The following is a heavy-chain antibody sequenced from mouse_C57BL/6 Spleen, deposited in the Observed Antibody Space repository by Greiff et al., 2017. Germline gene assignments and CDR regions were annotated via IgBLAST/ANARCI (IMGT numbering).Heavy chain of an antibody. V-gene: IGHV1-82*01. CDR3: ARGQTGTGTSFDY. CDR1: GYAFSSSW. CDR2: IYPGDGDT. Sequence: VQLQESGPELVKPGASVKISCKASGYAFSSSWMNWVKQRPGKGLEWIGRIYPGDGDTNYNGKFKGKATLTADKSSSTAYMQLSSLTSEDSAVYFCARGQTGTGTSFDYWGQGTTLTVSS. D-gene: IGHD4-1*01. J-gene: IGHJ2*01.